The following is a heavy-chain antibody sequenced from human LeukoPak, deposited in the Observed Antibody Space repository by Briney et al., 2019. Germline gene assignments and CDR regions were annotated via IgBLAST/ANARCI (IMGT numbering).Heavy chain of an antibody. CDR1: GFTFGGYY. D-gene: IGHD1-1*01. V-gene: IGHV4-34*01. J-gene: IGHJ4*02. CDR3: ARGRLDGYYFDD. Sequence: SETLSLTCAAYGFTFGGYYWTWIRQPPGKGLEWVGEINYSGASRYKPFLKSRVTISGDTSKNQVSLNLRAVTAADTAVYYCARGRLDGYYFDDWGQGALATVS. CDR2: INYSGAS.